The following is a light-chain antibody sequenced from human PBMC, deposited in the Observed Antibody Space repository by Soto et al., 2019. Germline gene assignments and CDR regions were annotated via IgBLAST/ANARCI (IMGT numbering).Light chain of an antibody. CDR1: QSISGW. V-gene: IGKV1-5*03. Sequence: DIQMTQSPSTLSGSVGDRVTITCRASQSISGWLAWYQQKPGKAPNLLIYKASTLESGVPSRFSGSGSGTEFTLTISSLQPDDFATYYCQQYNSYSKMFGQGTKVDIK. CDR2: KAS. J-gene: IGKJ1*01. CDR3: QQYNSYSKM.